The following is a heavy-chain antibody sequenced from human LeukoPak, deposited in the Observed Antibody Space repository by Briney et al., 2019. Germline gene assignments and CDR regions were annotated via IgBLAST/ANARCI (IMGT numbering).Heavy chain of an antibody. CDR1: GMSFTGYY. V-gene: IGHV4-34*01. Sequence: SETLSLTCAVHGMSFTGYYWSWIRQPPGKGLEWIGEMNHRGNSYFNPSFKSRVSISLDTSRKQFSLSLTSVTAADTAFYFCARGSGSYTGAADHWGQGTLVTVSS. J-gene: IGHJ5*02. CDR3: ARGSGSYTGAADH. D-gene: IGHD6-19*01. CDR2: MNHRGNS.